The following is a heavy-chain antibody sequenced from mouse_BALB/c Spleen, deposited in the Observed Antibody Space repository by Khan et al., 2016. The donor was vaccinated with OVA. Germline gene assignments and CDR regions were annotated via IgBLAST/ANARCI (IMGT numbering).Heavy chain of an antibody. CDR2: IDPSTGYA. CDR1: GYSFITYW. V-gene: IGHV1-7*01. J-gene: IGHJ3*01. CDR3: ARRGLNGIFVY. D-gene: IGHD1-3*01. Sequence: QVQLKESGAELAKPGASLKMSCTASGYSFITYWIHWVKQRPGQGLEWIGYIDPSTGYAEYNQKFTDKATLTADKSSSTAYMQLTSLTSEDSAVYYCARRGLNGIFVYWGQGTLVTGSA.